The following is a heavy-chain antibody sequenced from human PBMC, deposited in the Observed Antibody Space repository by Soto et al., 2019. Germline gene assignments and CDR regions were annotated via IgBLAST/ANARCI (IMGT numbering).Heavy chain of an antibody. V-gene: IGHV1-69*01. D-gene: IGHD3-3*01. CDR3: ARDRSGLELLLYGLITYYYYVMDV. J-gene: IGHJ6*02. Sequence: QVQLVQSGAEVQKPGSSVKVSCKASGGTFKIYSITWVRQAPGQGLEWMGGIIPIFATMIYAQRFQGRVTRAADEETNTANMDLGSLISEDTAVHYCARDRSGLELLLYGLITYYYYVMDVWGQGTTVTVSS. CDR1: GGTFKIYS. CDR2: IIPIFATM.